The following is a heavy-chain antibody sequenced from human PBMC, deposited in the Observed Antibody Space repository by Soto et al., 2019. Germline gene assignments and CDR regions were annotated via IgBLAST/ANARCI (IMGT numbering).Heavy chain of an antibody. J-gene: IGHJ6*02. CDR1: GGSISSSSYY. V-gene: IGHV4-39*01. D-gene: IGHD3-22*01. CDR3: AGGDYYHSSGYYFYYYTMDV. CDR2: VYYGGST. Sequence: QLHLQESGPGLVKPSETLSLTCTVSGGSISSSSYYWGWIRQPPGKGLEWIGNVYYGGSTYYNPSLKSRVTISVETSKSQFSLKLSSVTAADTAVYYCAGGDYYHSSGYYFYYYTMDVWGLGTTVTVSS.